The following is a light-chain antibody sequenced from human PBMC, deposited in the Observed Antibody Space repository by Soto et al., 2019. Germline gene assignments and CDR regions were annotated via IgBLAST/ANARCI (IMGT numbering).Light chain of an antibody. V-gene: IGKV1-5*03. CDR2: KAS. CDR1: QSISSW. CDR3: QQSNSYS. Sequence: DIQMTQSPSTLSASVGDRVTITCRASQSISSWLAWYQQKPGKAPKLLIYKASSLERGVPSRFSGSGSGTEFTLTFSSLQPDDFATYYCQQSNSYSFGGGTKVEIK. J-gene: IGKJ4*01.